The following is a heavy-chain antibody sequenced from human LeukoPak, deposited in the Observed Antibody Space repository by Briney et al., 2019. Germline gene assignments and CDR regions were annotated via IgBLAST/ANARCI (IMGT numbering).Heavy chain of an antibody. CDR2: IYRGGNT. CDR3: ARLVATTGRLYFDY. CDR1: GFTVRINY. D-gene: IGHD1-1*01. V-gene: IGHV3-53*01. Sequence: GRSLRLSCAVSGFTVRINYMGGVPAAPGKGLEYVSVIYRGGNTYYAGSVKGRFTISRDNTKSTVYVQMNSLRAEDTAVFYCARLVATTGRLYFDYWGQRNLVSVSS. J-gene: IGHJ4*02.